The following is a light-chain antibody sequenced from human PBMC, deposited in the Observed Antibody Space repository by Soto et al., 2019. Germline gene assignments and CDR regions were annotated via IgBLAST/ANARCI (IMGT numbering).Light chain of an antibody. V-gene: IGKV3-15*01. CDR3: QQYYSTPPT. J-gene: IGKJ1*01. CDR1: QSVSSD. CDR2: SAS. Sequence: EIVLTQSPATLSVSPGERATLSCRASQSVSSDLAWYHHKSGQAPRLLIYSASTRATGIPARFSGSGSGTEFTLTINSLQSEDVAVYYCQQYYSTPPTFGQGTKVDIK.